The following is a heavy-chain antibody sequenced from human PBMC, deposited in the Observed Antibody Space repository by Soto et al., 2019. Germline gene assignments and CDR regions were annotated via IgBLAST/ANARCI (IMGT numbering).Heavy chain of an antibody. D-gene: IGHD6-13*01. V-gene: IGHV3-23*01. Sequence: PGGSLRLSCAASGFTFYSYALSWVGQAPGKGLEWVSTLSDTGDVTYYADFVRGRFTISRDTSKNTLFLQMNSLTAEDTAVYYCAKDGKVAAAAPNFWGQGTQVTVSS. CDR1: GFTFYSYA. J-gene: IGHJ4*02. CDR3: AKDGKVAAAAPNF. CDR2: LSDTGDVT.